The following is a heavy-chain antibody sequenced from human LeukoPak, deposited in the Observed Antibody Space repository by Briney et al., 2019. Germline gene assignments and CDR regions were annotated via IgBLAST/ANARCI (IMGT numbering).Heavy chain of an antibody. J-gene: IGHJ4*02. CDR3: GMMYSSSSF. CDR1: GFTFSSYG. CDR2: IWYDGSNK. V-gene: IGHV3-33*01. Sequence: GGSLRLSCAASGFTFSSYGMHWVRQAPGKGLEWVAVIWYDGSNKYYADSVKGRFTISRDNSKNTLYLQMNSLRAEDTAVYYCGMMYSSSSFWGQGTLVTVSS. D-gene: IGHD6-6*01.